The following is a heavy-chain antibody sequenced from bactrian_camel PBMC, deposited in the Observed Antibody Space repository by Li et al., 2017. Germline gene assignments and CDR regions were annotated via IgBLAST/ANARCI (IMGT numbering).Heavy chain of an antibody. CDR2: HYAGMATT. J-gene: IGHJ4*01. Sequence: HVQLVESGGGSVQPGGSLRLSCEISLYRYSSYCMGWFRQAPGKERAAVAAHYAGMATTYVADSVKGRFAISQDDAKNTMYLQMNSLKPEDTATYYCAAAGDCRKSAGVNWWGQGTQVTVS. CDR3: AAAGDCRKSAGVNW. V-gene: IGHV3S1*01. CDR1: LYRYSSYC. D-gene: IGHD7*01.